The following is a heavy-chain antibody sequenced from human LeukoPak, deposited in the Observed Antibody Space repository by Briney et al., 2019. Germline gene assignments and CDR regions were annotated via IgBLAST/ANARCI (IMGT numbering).Heavy chain of an antibody. CDR1: GFTFSSYS. Sequence: GSLRLSCEASGFTFSSYSMNWVRQAPGKGLEWVSSISSSDYYIYYADSVKGRFTISRDNTKNSLYLQMNSLRAEDTAVYYCAREDGMDVWGQGTTVTVSS. CDR2: ISSSDYYI. CDR3: AREDGMDV. V-gene: IGHV3-21*01. J-gene: IGHJ6*02.